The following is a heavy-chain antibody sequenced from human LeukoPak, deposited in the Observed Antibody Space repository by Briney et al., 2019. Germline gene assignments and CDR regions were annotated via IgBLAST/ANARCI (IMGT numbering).Heavy chain of an antibody. V-gene: IGHV5-51*01. CDR3: ARHNGATISDVDY. Sequence: GESLRISCKGSGYIFTTAWIGWVRQMPGKGPEFMGMIYPGDSDARYSPSFRGQVTMSADMSINTAYLQWNSLKASDTAMYYCARHNGATISDVDYWGQGTLVTVSS. J-gene: IGHJ4*02. D-gene: IGHD5-12*01. CDR1: GYIFTTAW. CDR2: IYPGDSDA.